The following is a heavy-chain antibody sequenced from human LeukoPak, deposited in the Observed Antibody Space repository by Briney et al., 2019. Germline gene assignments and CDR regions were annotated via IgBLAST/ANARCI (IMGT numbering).Heavy chain of an antibody. J-gene: IGHJ4*02. CDR3: ARATTYYYGSGSYPEDFDY. CDR2: IYYSGST. V-gene: IGHV4-59*01. CDR1: GGSFSGYY. D-gene: IGHD3-10*01. Sequence: PSETLSLTCAVYGGSFSGYYWSWIRQPPGKGLEWIGYIYYSGSTNYNPSLKSRVTISVDTSKNQFSLKLSSVTAADTAVYYCARATTYYYGSGSYPEDFDYWGQGTLVTVSS.